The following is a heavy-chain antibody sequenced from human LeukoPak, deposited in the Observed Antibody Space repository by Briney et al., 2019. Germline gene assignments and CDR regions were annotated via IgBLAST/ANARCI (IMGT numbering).Heavy chain of an antibody. J-gene: IGHJ4*02. CDR2: ISAYNGNT. CDR1: GHTFTSYG. D-gene: IGHD2-15*01. Sequence: ASVKVSCKASGHTFTSYGISWVRQAPGQGLEWMGWISAYNGNTNYAQKLQGRVTMTTDTSTSTAYMELRSLRSDDTAVYYCARKLGYCSGGSCYLCDYWGQGTLVTVSS. CDR3: ARKLGYCSGGSCYLCDY. V-gene: IGHV1-18*01.